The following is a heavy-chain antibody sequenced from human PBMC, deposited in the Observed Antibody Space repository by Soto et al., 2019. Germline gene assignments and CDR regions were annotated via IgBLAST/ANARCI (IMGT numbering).Heavy chain of an antibody. V-gene: IGHV4-31*03. D-gene: IGHD5-18*01. J-gene: IGHJ4*02. CDR1: GGSISSGGYY. Sequence: SETLSLTCTVSGGSISSGGYYWSWIRQHPGKGLEWIGYIYYSGSTYYNPSLKSRVTISVDTSKNQFSLKLSSVTAADTAVYYCASESYGSLGLDYWGQGTLVTVSS. CDR3: ASESYGSLGLDY. CDR2: IYYSGST.